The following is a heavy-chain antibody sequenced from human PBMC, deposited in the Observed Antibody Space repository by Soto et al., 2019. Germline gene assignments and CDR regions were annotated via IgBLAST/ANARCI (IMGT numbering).Heavy chain of an antibody. CDR2: IIPIFGTA. J-gene: IGHJ5*02. CDR1: GGTFSSYA. CDR3: ARGQGGLRFLEWLSNWFDP. D-gene: IGHD3-3*01. V-gene: IGHV1-69*06. Sequence: GASVKVSCKASGGTFSSYAISWVRQAPGQGLEWMGGIIPIFGTANYAQKFQGRVTITADKSTSTAYMELSSLRSEDTAVYYCARGQGGLRFLEWLSNWFDPWGQGTLVTVSS.